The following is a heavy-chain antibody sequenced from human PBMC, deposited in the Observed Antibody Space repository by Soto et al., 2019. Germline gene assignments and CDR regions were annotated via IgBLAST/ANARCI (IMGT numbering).Heavy chain of an antibody. Sequence: QVQLQESGPGLVKPSETLSLTCTVSGGSISSYYWSWIRQPPGKGLEWIGYIYYSGSTNYNPSLQRRVTISVATSKNQCSLKLRSVTAADTAVYYCARDRNCSGGSCLSFRWFAPWGQGTLVTVSS. CDR1: GGSISSYY. J-gene: IGHJ5*02. V-gene: IGHV4-59*01. CDR3: ARDRNCSGGSCLSFRWFAP. D-gene: IGHD2-15*01. CDR2: IYYSGST.